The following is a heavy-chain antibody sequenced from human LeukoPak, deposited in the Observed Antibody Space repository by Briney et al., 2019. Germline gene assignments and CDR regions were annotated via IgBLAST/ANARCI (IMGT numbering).Heavy chain of an antibody. J-gene: IGHJ4*02. CDR2: IWYSSSTI. Sequence: GGSLRLSCAASGFTFSSSNMNWVRQAPGKGLEWVSYIWYSSSTIYYADSVKARFTISRDNSKNSMYLQMNSLRAEDTAVYYCARVQYDSSSPDYWGQGTLVTVSS. CDR1: GFTFSSSN. CDR3: ARVQYDSSSPDY. V-gene: IGHV3-48*04. D-gene: IGHD6-19*01.